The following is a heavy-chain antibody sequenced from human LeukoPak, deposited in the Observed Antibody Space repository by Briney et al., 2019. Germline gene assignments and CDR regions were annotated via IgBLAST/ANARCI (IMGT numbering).Heavy chain of an antibody. Sequence: PGGSLRLSRAASGFTVRSNYMSWVRQAPGKGLEWVSGFYGGGSTDYADSVKGRFTISRDNSKNTLYLQMNSLRAEDTAVYYCARRLSGSSLFDYWGRGTLVTVSS. CDR3: ARRLSGSSLFDY. V-gene: IGHV3-66*04. CDR2: FYGGGST. D-gene: IGHD3-10*01. CDR1: GFTVRSNY. J-gene: IGHJ4*02.